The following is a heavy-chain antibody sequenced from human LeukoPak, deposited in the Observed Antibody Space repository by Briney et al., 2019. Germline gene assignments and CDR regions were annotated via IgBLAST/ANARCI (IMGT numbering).Heavy chain of an antibody. CDR2: ISSSGST. CDR1: GDSISSGDYY. CDR3: ARGRSRNYYMDV. Sequence: SQTLSHTCTVSGDSISSGDYYWSWIRQPAGKGLEWIGRISSSGSTNYNPSLKSRVTISVDTSKNQFSLKLSSVTAADTAVYYCARGRSRNYYMDVWGKGTTVTVSS. V-gene: IGHV4-61*02. J-gene: IGHJ6*03.